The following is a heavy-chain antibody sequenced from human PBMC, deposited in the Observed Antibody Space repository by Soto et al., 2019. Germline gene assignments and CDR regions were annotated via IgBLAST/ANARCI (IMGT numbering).Heavy chain of an antibody. CDR3: ARLTKTTSRLCATWYYSMDV. CDR1: GGSISSSSYY. J-gene: IGHJ6*02. D-gene: IGHD4-4*01. Sequence: KTSETLSLTCTVSGGSISSSSYYWGWIRQPPGKGLEWIGSIYYSGSTYYNPSLKSRVTISVDTSKNQFSLKLSSVTAADTAVYYCARLTKTTSRLCATWYYSMDVWGQGTTVTVSS. CDR2: IYYSGST. V-gene: IGHV4-39*01.